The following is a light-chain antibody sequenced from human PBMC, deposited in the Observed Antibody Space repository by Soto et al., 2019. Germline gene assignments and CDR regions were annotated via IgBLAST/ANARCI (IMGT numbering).Light chain of an antibody. Sequence: EIVLTQSPATLSLSPWERATLSCRASQSVSSYLAWYQQKPGQAPRLLIYDAFSRATGIPARFSGSGSGTDFTLTINSLEPEDFAVYYCQQRNTWPWTFGQGTKVDIK. J-gene: IGKJ1*01. V-gene: IGKV3-11*01. CDR2: DAF. CDR1: QSVSSY. CDR3: QQRNTWPWT.